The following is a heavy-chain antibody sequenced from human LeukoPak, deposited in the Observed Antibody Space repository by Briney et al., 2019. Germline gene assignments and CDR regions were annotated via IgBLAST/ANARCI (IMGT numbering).Heavy chain of an antibody. J-gene: IGHJ5*02. CDR2: IYTSGST. CDR1: GGSISSGSYY. Sequence: PSQTLSLTCTVSGGSISSGSYYWSWIRQPAGKGLEWIGRIYTSGSTNYNPSLKSRVTISVDTSKNQFSLKLSSVTAADTAVYYCARDLLVGLYPWGQGTLVTVSS. V-gene: IGHV4-61*02. D-gene: IGHD2-8*02. CDR3: ARDLLVGLYP.